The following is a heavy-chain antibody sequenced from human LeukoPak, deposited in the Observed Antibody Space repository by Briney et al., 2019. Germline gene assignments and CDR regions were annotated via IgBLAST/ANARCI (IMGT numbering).Heavy chain of an antibody. D-gene: IGHD6-6*01. J-gene: IGHJ6*02. Sequence: PGGSLRLSCGASGFTFRRYWMTWVRQAPGRGLEWVATINQDGIETYYVDSVEGRFIISRDNAKNSVYLQVNSLRDEDTAVYYCARDFLGDAAEPRRGMDVWGPGSTVTVSS. V-gene: IGHV3-7*04. CDR2: INQDGIET. CDR1: GFTFRRYW. CDR3: ARDFLGDAAEPRRGMDV.